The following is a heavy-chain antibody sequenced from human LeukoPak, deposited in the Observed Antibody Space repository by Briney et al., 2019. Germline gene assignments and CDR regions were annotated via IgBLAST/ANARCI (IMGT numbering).Heavy chain of an antibody. J-gene: IGHJ4*02. V-gene: IGHV3-23*01. CDR2: ISGSGGST. CDR3: AKGFSMVVVPAAMSY. D-gene: IGHD2-2*01. CDR1: GFTFSNYA. Sequence: GGSLRLSCAASGFTFSNYAMTWVRQAPGKGLEWVSGISGSGGSTYYADSVKGRFTISRDSSKTTLYLQMNSLKAEDTAVYYCAKGFSMVVVPAAMSYWGQGTLVTVSS.